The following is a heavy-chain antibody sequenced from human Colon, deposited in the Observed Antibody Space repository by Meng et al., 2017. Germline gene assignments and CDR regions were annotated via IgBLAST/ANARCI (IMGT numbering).Heavy chain of an antibody. CDR1: GGSINSADYY. V-gene: IGHV4-30-4*01. D-gene: IGHD2-2*01. J-gene: IGHJ4*02. CDR3: ARNPVIPDARTFDF. CDR2: IHSSGNT. Sequence: QVQLQESGPGLVKPSGTLSLTCTISGGSINSADYYWNWIRQSPGKGLEWLGYIHSSGNTYYTPSLKSRLTMSLDTSKNQFSLRLTSVTAADTAVYYCARNPVIPDARTFDFWGQRALVTVSS.